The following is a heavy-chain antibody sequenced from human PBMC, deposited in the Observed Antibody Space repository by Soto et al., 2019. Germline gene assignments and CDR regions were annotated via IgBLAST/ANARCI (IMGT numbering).Heavy chain of an antibody. D-gene: IGHD1-1*01. J-gene: IGHJ6*02. CDR2: IYYTGIT. CDR3: ARLMYTHRYGMDV. V-gene: IGHV4-59*08. CDR1: GASINNYY. Sequence: QVQLQESGPGLVKPSETLPLTCTVSGASINNYYWSWIRQPPGKGLEWIGYIYYTGITNYNPSLKSRVTISVDTSKNQFSLKLSSVTAADTAVYYCARLMYTHRYGMDVWGQGTTVTVSS.